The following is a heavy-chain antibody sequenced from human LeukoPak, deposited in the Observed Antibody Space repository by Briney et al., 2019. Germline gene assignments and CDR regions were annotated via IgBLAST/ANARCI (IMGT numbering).Heavy chain of an antibody. CDR1: GYTFTSYG. V-gene: IGHV1-24*01. CDR2: FDPEDGET. D-gene: IGHD3-16*01. J-gene: IGHJ3*02. Sequence: ASVKVSCKASGYTFTSYGISWVRQAPGQGLEWMGGFDPEDGETIYAQKFQGRVTMTEDTSTDTAYMELSSLRSEDTAVYYCATDFGMMRGAFDIWGQGTMVTVSS. CDR3: ATDFGMMRGAFDI.